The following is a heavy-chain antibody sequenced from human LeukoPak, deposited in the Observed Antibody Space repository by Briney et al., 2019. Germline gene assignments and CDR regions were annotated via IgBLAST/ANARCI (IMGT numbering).Heavy chain of an antibody. V-gene: IGHV1-2*02. Sequence: ASVAVSCKASGYTFTGYYMHWVRQAPGQGLEWMGWINPNSGGTNYAQKFQGRVTMTRDTSISTAYMELSRLRSDDTAVYYCARDIVMVTYWFDPWGQGTLVTVSS. D-gene: IGHD3-16*01. CDR3: ARDIVMVTYWFDP. J-gene: IGHJ5*02. CDR2: INPNSGGT. CDR1: GYTFTGYY.